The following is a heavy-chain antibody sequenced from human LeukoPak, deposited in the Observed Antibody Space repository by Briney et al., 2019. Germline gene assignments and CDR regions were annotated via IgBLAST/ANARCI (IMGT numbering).Heavy chain of an antibody. D-gene: IGHD5-18*01. CDR2: INWNGGST. Sequence: PGGSLRLSCAASGFTFDDYGMSWVRQAPGKGLEWVSGINWNGGSTGYADSVKGRFTISRDSSKNTLYLLMNRLRADDTAVYYCARGGGVEAAMALDYWGQGTLVAVSS. V-gene: IGHV3-20*04. J-gene: IGHJ4*02. CDR3: ARGGGVEAAMALDY. CDR1: GFTFDDYG.